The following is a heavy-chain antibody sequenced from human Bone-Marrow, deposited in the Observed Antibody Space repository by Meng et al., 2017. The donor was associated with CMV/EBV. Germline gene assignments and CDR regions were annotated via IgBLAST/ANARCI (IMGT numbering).Heavy chain of an antibody. CDR1: GYTFTAHY. Sequence: ASVKVSCKASGYTFTAHYFHWVRQAPGQGLEWMGWINPNSGGTNYAQKFQGRVTMTRDTSISTAYMELSRLRSDDTAVYYCARDSLAAAGHWGQGTLVTVSS. J-gene: IGHJ4*02. D-gene: IGHD6-13*01. CDR3: ARDSLAAAGH. CDR2: INPNSGGT. V-gene: IGHV1-2*02.